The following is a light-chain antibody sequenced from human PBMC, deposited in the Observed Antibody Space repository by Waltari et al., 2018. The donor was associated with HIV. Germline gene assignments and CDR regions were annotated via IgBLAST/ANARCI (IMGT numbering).Light chain of an antibody. J-gene: IGLJ3*02. V-gene: IGLV2-14*03. CDR2: DVS. CDR3: ESYTSTSVWV. CDR1: RSDVGGYTY. Sequence: QSALTQPASLSGSPGQSSTISCNGSRSDVGGYTYVSWYQQHPGKAPRLSSYDVSTRPSGVSDRFSGSKSGDTASLTISGLQAEDEADYYCESYTSTSVWVFGGGTRLTVL.